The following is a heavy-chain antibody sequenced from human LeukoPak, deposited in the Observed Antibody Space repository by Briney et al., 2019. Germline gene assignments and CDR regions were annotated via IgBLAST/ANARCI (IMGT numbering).Heavy chain of an antibody. D-gene: IGHD6-19*01. CDR1: GFTFDDHA. CDR2: IRWNSGSI. Sequence: GRSLRLSCAASGFTFDDHAMHWVRQAPGKGLEWVSGIRWNSGSIGYADSVKGRFTISRDNAKSSLYLQMNSLRAEDTSLYYCAKDGSSGWFDYWGQGTLVTVSS. V-gene: IGHV3-9*01. J-gene: IGHJ4*02. CDR3: AKDGSSGWFDY.